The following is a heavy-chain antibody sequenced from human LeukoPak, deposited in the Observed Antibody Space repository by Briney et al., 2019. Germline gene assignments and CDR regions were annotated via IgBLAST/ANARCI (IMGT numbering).Heavy chain of an antibody. D-gene: IGHD2-15*01. V-gene: IGHV3-21*01. CDR3: TSGSGYCSGGSCSDY. CDR1: GFTFSDNY. CDR2: ISSGSSYI. Sequence: PGGSLRLSCAASGFTFSDNYMNWVRQAPGKGLEWVSAISSGSSYIYYADSVKGRFTISRDNAKNSLYLQMNSLRAEDTAVYYCTSGSGYCSGGSCSDYWGQGTLVTVSS. J-gene: IGHJ4*02.